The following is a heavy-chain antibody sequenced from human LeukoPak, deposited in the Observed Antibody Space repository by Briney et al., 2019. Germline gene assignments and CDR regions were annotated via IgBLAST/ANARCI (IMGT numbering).Heavy chain of an antibody. V-gene: IGHV3-23*01. CDR3: ARGYYDSSGPRFDY. Sequence: PGGSLRLSCAASGFTFSSYAMSWVRQAPGKGLEWVSAISGSGGSTYYADSVKGRFTISRDNAKNSLYLQMNSLRAEDTAVYYCARGYYDSSGPRFDYWGQGTLVTVSS. J-gene: IGHJ4*02. D-gene: IGHD3-22*01. CDR1: GFTFSSYA. CDR2: ISGSGGST.